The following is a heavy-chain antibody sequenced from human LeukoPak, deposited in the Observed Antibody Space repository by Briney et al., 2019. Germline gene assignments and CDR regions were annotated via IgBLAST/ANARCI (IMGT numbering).Heavy chain of an antibody. Sequence: GGSLRLSCAASGLTFSDYSMTWLRQAPGKGLFWVSGISAGGGSTYYADSVKGRFPISRDNSRNTLYLQMNSLRAEDTAVYYCAKDAAGPEYWGQGTLATVSS. CDR1: GLTFSDYS. D-gene: IGHD6-13*01. CDR2: ISAGGGST. V-gene: IGHV3-23*01. CDR3: AKDAAGPEY. J-gene: IGHJ4*02.